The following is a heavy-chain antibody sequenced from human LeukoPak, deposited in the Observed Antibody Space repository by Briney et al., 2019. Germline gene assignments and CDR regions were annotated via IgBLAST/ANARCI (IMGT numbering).Heavy chain of an antibody. V-gene: IGHV3-11*01. D-gene: IGHD2-8*01. Sequence: PGGSLRLSCVASGFTFSDYYMTWLRQAPGKGLEWLSYISNSGSTVFYADSVKGRFTVSRDNAKRSLYLQIESLRDDDTAVYHCALGTINKAFYFGMDVWGQGTTVTVSS. CDR1: GFTFSDYY. CDR2: ISNSGSTV. CDR3: ALGTINKAFYFGMDV. J-gene: IGHJ6*02.